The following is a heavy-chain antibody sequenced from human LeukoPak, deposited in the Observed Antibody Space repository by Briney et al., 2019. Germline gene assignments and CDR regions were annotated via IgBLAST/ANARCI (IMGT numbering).Heavy chain of an antibody. V-gene: IGHV4-59*08. CDR3: ARGGRGTYFGAFDI. D-gene: IGHD1-26*01. J-gene: IGHJ3*02. Sequence: SETLSLTCTVSGGSISSYYWSWIRQPPGKGLEWIGYIYYSGSTKYNPSLESRVTISVDTSKNQFSLKMSSVTAADTAVYYCARGGRGTYFGAFDIWGQGTMVTVSS. CDR1: GGSISSYY. CDR2: IYYSGST.